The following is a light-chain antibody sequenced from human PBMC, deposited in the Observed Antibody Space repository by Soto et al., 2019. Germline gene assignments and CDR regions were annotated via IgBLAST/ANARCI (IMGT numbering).Light chain of an antibody. CDR1: QGIASY. CDR2: NAS. V-gene: IGKV3-11*01. CDR3: QQRSRWPIT. Sequence: EIVLTQSPASLSLSPGQRATLSCRASQGIASYFAWYQQKPGQAPRLLISNASNRATGIPARFSGSGSGTDFTLTISSLEPEDSAVYYCQQRSRWPITFGQGTRLEIK. J-gene: IGKJ5*01.